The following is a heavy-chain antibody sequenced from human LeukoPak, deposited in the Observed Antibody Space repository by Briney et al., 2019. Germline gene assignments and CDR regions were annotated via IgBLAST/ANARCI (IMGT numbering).Heavy chain of an antibody. V-gene: IGHV3-43*02. J-gene: IGHJ4*02. CDR1: GFTFHGYV. CDR3: LQDLADVIMVEGRMDL. D-gene: IGHD2-21*01. CDR2: ISGDGSER. Sequence: PGGSLRLSCAATGFTFHGYVMHWVRQAPGKGLEWVSLISGDGSERHYADSVKGRFTISRDNSKNSLHLQMNSLRSEDTAFYYCLQDLADVIMVEGRMDLWRRGTLVTVSS.